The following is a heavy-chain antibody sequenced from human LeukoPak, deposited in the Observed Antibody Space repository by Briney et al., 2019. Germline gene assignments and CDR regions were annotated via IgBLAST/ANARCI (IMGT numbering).Heavy chain of an antibody. J-gene: IGHJ4*02. Sequence: GGSLRLSCAASGFTFSDYYMSWIRQAPGKGLEWVSTISGGGGSTFYADSVKGRLTVSRDNSKNTLYLQMNSLRGEDTAIYYCAIQYYAGSGHYYWGQGTLVTVSS. CDR3: AIQYYAGSGHYY. D-gene: IGHD3-22*01. V-gene: IGHV3-23*01. CDR2: ISGGGGST. CDR1: GFTFSDYY.